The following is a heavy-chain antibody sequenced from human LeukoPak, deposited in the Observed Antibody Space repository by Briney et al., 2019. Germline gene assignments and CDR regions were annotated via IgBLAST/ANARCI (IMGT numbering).Heavy chain of an antibody. D-gene: IGHD1-1*01. CDR3: ARRNDEDYYYGMDV. Sequence: PSETLSLTCTVSGGSISSYYWSWIRQPPGKGLEWIGYIYYSGSTNYNPSLKSRVTISVDTSKNQFSLKLSSVTAADTAVYYCARRNDEDYYYGMDVWRQGTTVTVSS. J-gene: IGHJ6*02. CDR2: IYYSGST. V-gene: IGHV4-59*01. CDR1: GGSISSYY.